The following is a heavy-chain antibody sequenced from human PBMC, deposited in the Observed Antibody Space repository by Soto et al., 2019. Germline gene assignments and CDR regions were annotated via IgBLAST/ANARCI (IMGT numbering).Heavy chain of an antibody. CDR3: AKDIQVRDDAFDI. Sequence: QVQLVESGGGVVQPGRSLRLSCAASGFTFSSYGMHWVRQAPGKGLEWVAVISYDGSNKYYADSVKGRFTISRDNSKNTLYLQMNSLRAEDTAVYYCAKDIQVRDDAFDIWGQGTMVTVSS. V-gene: IGHV3-30*18. CDR1: GFTFSSYG. J-gene: IGHJ3*02. CDR2: ISYDGSNK.